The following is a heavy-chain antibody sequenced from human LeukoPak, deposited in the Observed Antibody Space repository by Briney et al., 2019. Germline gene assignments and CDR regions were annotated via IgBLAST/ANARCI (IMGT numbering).Heavy chain of an antibody. CDR3: ASSYFDNSLHAYDI. CDR1: GFTFSSYG. J-gene: IGHJ3*02. D-gene: IGHD3-22*01. Sequence: GGSLRLSCAASGFTFSSYGMHWVRQAPGKGLEWVAFIRYDGSNKYYADSVKSRFTISRDNSKNTLYLQMNSLRAEDTAVYFCASSYFDNSLHAYDIWGQGTMVTVSS. V-gene: IGHV3-30*02. CDR2: IRYDGSNK.